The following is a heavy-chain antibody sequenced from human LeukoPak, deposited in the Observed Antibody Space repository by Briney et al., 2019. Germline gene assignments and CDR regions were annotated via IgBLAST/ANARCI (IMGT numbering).Heavy chain of an antibody. CDR2: ISSSSTYT. D-gene: IGHD6-19*01. CDR1: GXTFSDYY. Sequence: GGSLRLACAASGXTFSDYYMTWIRQAPGKGLEWVSYISSSSTYTNYADSVKGRFTISRDNAKNSLYLQMNSLRAEDTAVYYCARVSESSGWFDYWGQGTLVTVSS. V-gene: IGHV3-11*05. CDR3: ARVSESSGWFDY. J-gene: IGHJ4*02.